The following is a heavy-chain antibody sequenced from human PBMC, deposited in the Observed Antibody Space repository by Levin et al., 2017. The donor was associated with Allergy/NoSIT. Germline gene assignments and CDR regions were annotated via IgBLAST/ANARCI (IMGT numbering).Heavy chain of an antibody. Sequence: GESLKISCQGSGYSFTSYWIGWVRQMPGKGLEWMGIIYPGDSDTRYSPSFQGQVTILADKSISTAYLQWSSLKASDTAIYYWARRGTRDYYYYMDVWGKGTTVTVSS. J-gene: IGHJ6*03. D-gene: IGHD1-1*01. CDR2: IYPGDSDT. V-gene: IGHV5-51*01. CDR3: ARRGTRDYYYYMDV. CDR1: GYSFTSYW.